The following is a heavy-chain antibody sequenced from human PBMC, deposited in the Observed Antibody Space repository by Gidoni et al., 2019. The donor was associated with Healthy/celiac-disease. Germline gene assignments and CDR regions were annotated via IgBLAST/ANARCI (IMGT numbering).Heavy chain of an antibody. Sequence: QVQLVASGGGLVKPGGSLRLSCDASGFTFSAYYMSWIRQAPGKVLEWVSDISSSRSYTNYADSVNGRFTISRDNAKNSLYLQMNSLRAEDTAVYYCARDGGYSSLGVDYWGQGTLVTVSS. V-gene: IGHV3-11*06. CDR2: ISSSRSYT. D-gene: IGHD6-13*01. CDR1: GFTFSAYY. CDR3: ARDGGYSSLGVDY. J-gene: IGHJ4*02.